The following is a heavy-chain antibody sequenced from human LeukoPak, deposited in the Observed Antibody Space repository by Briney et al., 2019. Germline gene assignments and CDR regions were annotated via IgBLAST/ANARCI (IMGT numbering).Heavy chain of an antibody. D-gene: IGHD3-10*01. J-gene: IGHJ4*02. Sequence: GGSLRLSCAASGFTFSDYYMSWIRQAPGKRLEWVSYIGGRGRTIYYADSVKGRFTISRDNAKNSLYLQTNSLRAEDTAVYYCASAYGPYYFDSWGQGTLVTVSS. CDR2: IGGRGRTI. CDR1: GFTFSDYY. CDR3: ASAYGPYYFDS. V-gene: IGHV3-11*01.